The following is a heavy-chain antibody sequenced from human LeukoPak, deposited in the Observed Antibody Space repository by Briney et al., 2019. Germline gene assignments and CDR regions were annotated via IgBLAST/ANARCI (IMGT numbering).Heavy chain of an antibody. CDR2: IYSGGST. CDR1: GFTFSSYA. J-gene: IGHJ6*03. V-gene: IGHV3-66*01. D-gene: IGHD3-16*02. CDR3: ARDRRITFGGVIVLGHYMDV. Sequence: GGSLRLSCAASGFTFSSYAMSWVRQAPGKGLEWVSVIYSGGSTYYADSVKGRFTISRDNSKNTLYLQMNSPRAEDTAVYYCARDRRITFGGVIVLGHYMDVWGKGTTVTISS.